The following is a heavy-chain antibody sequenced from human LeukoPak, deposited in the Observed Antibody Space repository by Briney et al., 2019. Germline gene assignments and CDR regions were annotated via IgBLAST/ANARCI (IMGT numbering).Heavy chain of an antibody. V-gene: IGHV3-23*01. J-gene: IGHJ4*02. CDR3: ARSLRSPRYCIDDTCYFDY. Sequence: PGGSLRLSCAASGFTLTTYAMSWVRQAPGKGLEWVSGISGLGDNTYYVDSVKGRFTISRDNAKNTQYLQINSLRVEDTAVYYCARSLRSPRYCIDDTCYFDYWGQGTLVTVSS. CDR1: GFTLTTYA. D-gene: IGHD2-15*01. CDR2: ISGLGDNT.